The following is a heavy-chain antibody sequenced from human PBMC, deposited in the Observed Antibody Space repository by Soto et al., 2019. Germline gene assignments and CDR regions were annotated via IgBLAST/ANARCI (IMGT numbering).Heavy chain of an antibody. V-gene: IGHV3-73*02. Sequence: EWQLVESGGGLVQPGGSLKLSCAASGFTFGGSAMHWVRQASGKGLEWVGHIRSKTNSYATAYAESVKGRFTISRDDSMNTAYLQMNSLKTEDTAVYFCTRQTDAVQWLVVPTDYNFDYWGQGTLVTVSS. J-gene: IGHJ4*02. CDR3: TRQTDAVQWLVVPTDYNFDY. D-gene: IGHD6-19*01. CDR2: IRSKTNSYAT. CDR1: GFTFGGSA.